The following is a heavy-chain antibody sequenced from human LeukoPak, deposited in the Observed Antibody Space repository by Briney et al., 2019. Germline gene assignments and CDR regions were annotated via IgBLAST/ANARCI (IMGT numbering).Heavy chain of an antibody. CDR3: ARDIDYYGSGSYYSNWFDP. CDR2: IYYSGST. D-gene: IGHD3-10*01. CDR1: GGSISSGDYY. Sequence: PSKTLSLTCTVSGGSISSGDYYWSWIRQPPGKGLEWIGYIYYSGSTYYNPSLKSRVTISVDTSKNQFSLKLSSVTAADTAVYYCARDIDYYGSGSYYSNWFDPWGQGTLVTVSS. V-gene: IGHV4-30-4*01. J-gene: IGHJ5*02.